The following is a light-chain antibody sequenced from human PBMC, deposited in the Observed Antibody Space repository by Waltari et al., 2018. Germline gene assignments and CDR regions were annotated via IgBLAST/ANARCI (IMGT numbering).Light chain of an antibody. CDR2: GAS. V-gene: IGKV3-20*01. CDR1: QSVGRT. Sequence: EIVLTQSAGTLSLSPVDRAIVSCRASQSVGRTFAWYQQTPGQAPRLLIYGASNRATGIPDRFIGSGSGTEFSLTISGLEPEDSAVYYCQHYLRLPVAFGQGTKVEIK. CDR3: QHYLRLPVA. J-gene: IGKJ1*01.